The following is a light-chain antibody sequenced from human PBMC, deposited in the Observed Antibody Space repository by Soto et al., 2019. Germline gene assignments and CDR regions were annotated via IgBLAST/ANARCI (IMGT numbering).Light chain of an antibody. CDR1: NSDVGRYNY. CDR2: DVN. CDR3: SSITTSSTFD. Sequence: QSALARPSSVSGSRGRSITIPRPGTNSDVGRYNYVSWFQQHPGKVPKLIIYDVNNWPSGVSDRFSGSKSGNTASLTISGLQPEDEADYYCSSITTSSTFDFVTGTKVNV. J-gene: IGLJ1*01. V-gene: IGLV2-14*03.